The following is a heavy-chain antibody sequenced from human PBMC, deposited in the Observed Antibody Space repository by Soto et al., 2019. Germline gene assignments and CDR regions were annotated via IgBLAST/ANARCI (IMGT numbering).Heavy chain of an antibody. Sequence: QVQLVQSGAEVKKPGSSVKVSCKDSGGTFGTYSMSWVRKAPGQGLEWMGRIIPMLGIRNYAQRLQDRVTITADKYTATSHMELSSLRSEDTALYYCTTGSWSGEVCDIWGQGTMVTVS. CDR3: TTGSWSGEVCDI. D-gene: IGHD1-1*01. CDR2: IIPMLGIR. V-gene: IGHV1-69*02. CDR1: GGTFGTYS. J-gene: IGHJ3*02.